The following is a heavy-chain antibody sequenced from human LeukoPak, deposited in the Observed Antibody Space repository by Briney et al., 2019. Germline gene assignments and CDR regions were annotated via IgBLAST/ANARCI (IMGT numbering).Heavy chain of an antibody. V-gene: IGHV1-24*01. CDR3: ATDLPGAAARLNYYYGMDV. CDR2: FDPEDGET. J-gene: IGHJ6*02. Sequence: ASVKVSCKVSGYTLTELSMHWVRQAPGKGLEWMGRFDPEDGETIYAQKFQGRVTMPEDTSTDTAYMELSSLRSEDTAVYYCATDLPGAAARLNYYYGMDVWGQGTTVTVSS. D-gene: IGHD6-6*01. CDR1: GYTLTELS.